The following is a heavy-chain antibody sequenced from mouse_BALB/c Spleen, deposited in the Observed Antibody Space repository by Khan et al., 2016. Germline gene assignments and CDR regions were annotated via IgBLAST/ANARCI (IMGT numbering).Heavy chain of an antibody. CDR3: ARSRRMGSNYLFDY. J-gene: IGHJ2*01. Sequence: QVQLMQSGAELARPGASVKMSCKASGYTFTIYTMHWVKQRPGQGLEWIGYINPSSGYTNYNQKFKDKATLTADKSSSTAYMQLSSLTSEDSAVYYCARSRRMGSNYLFDYWGQGTTLTVSS. CDR1: GYTFTIYT. D-gene: IGHD2-5*01. CDR2: INPSSGYT. V-gene: IGHV1-4*01.